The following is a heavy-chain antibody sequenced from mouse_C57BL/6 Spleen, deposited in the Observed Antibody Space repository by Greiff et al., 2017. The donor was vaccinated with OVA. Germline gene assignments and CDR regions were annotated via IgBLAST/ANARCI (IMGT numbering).Heavy chain of an antibody. CDR1: GYSITSGHY. D-gene: IGHD3-2*02. CDR2: ISYDGSN. V-gene: IGHV3-6*01. CDR3: ARGGSSGYDYAMDY. J-gene: IGHJ4*01. Sequence: ESGPGLVKPSQSLSLTCSVTGYSITSGHYWNWIRQFPGNKLEWMGYISYDGSNNYNPSLKNRISITRDTSKNQFFLKLNSVTTEDTATYYCARGGSSGYDYAMDYWGQGTSVTVSS.